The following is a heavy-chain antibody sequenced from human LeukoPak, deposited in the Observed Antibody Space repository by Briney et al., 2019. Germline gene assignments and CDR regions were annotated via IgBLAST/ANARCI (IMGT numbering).Heavy chain of an antibody. CDR2: IRSKAYGGTT. J-gene: IGHJ4*02. CDR3: TRDNTVLLWFGELSNPFDY. Sequence: GGSLRLSCAASGFTFSSYEMSWFRQAPGKGLEWVGFIRSKAYGGTTEYAASVKGRFTISRDDSKSIAYLQMNSLKTEDTAVYYCTRDNTVLLWFGELSNPFDYWGQGTLVTVSS. D-gene: IGHD3-10*01. V-gene: IGHV3-49*03. CDR1: GFTFSSYE.